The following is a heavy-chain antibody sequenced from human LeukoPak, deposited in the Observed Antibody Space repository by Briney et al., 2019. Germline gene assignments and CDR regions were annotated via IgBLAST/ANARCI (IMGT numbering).Heavy chain of an antibody. CDR2: ISSSGSTI. D-gene: IGHD3-3*01. Sequence: GGSLRLSCAASGFTFSDYYMSWIRQAPGKGLEWVSYISSSGSTIYYADSVKGRFTISRDNTKNSLYLQMNSLRAEDTAVYYCATRRDDFWSGPFDPWGQGTLVTVSS. CDR3: ATRRDDFWSGPFDP. J-gene: IGHJ5*02. CDR1: GFTFSDYY. V-gene: IGHV3-11*04.